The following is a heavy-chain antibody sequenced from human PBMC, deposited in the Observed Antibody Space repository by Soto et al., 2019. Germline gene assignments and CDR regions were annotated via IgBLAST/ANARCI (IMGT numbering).Heavy chain of an antibody. CDR2: IKQDGSEK. V-gene: IGHV3-7*01. J-gene: IGHJ4*02. D-gene: IGHD6-19*01. Sequence: GVSLLLSCAASGFTFSTYWMNWVRQAPGKGLEWVANIKQDGSEKYYVDSVKGRFTISRDNAKNSLYLQMNSLRAEDTAVYYCARVGSEAGHSDDWDQGTRVTVPS. CDR1: GFTFSTYW. CDR3: ARVGSEAGHSDD.